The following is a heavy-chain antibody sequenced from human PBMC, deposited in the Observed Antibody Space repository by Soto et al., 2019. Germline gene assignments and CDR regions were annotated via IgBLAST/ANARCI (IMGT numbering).Heavy chain of an antibody. V-gene: IGHV4-59*01. CDR3: AGSGSSPYYYYYGMDV. D-gene: IGHD3-10*01. CDR2: IYYSGST. Sequence: QVQLQESGPGLVKPSETLSLTCTVSGGSISSYCWSWIRQPPGKGLEWIGYIYYSGSTNYNPSLKRRVTISVDTSKNQFSLKLSSVAAADTAVYYCAGSGSSPYYYYYGMDVWGQGTTVTVSS. J-gene: IGHJ6*02. CDR1: GGSISSYC.